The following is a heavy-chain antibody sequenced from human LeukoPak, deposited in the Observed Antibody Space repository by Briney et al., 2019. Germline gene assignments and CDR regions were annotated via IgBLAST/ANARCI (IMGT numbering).Heavy chain of an antibody. D-gene: IGHD3-9*01. V-gene: IGHV4-38-2*01. J-gene: IGHJ4*02. CDR2: IYHGGST. CDR1: GYSISSGYY. CDR3: ARGSSLTGYYTNFDY. Sequence: SETLSLTCAVSGYSISSGYYWGWIRQPPGKGLEWIGSIYHGGSTYYNPSLKSRVTMSVDTSKIQFSLKLSSVTAADTAVYYCARGSSLTGYYTNFDYWGQGTLVTVSS.